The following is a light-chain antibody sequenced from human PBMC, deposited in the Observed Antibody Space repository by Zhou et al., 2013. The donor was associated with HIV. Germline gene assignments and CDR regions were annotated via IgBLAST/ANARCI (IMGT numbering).Light chain of an antibody. Sequence: DIQMTQSPSSLSVSVGDRVTISCRASQNIASYLYWYHQKPGKAPKLLIYGVSNLQTGVPSRFSGSGSGTFFTLTISSLQPEDFATYYCQQSYSTPFTFGQGTRLEIK. J-gene: IGKJ5*01. V-gene: IGKV1-39*01. CDR1: QNIASY. CDR3: QQSYSTPFT. CDR2: GVS.